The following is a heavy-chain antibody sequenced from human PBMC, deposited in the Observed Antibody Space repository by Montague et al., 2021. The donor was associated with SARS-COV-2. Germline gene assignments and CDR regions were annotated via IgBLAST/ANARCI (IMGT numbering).Heavy chain of an antibody. CDR1: GYSISSGYF. CDR3: ARAYCGGDCNYLYIWFDS. CDR2: IYHGGFT. V-gene: IGHV4-38-2*02. Sequence: SETLSLTCSVSGYSISSGYFWGWIRQPPGKGLGWIGAIYHGGFTXXNPXXXSRLTMSLDTSKNQFSLRLSSETAADTAIYYCARAYCGGDCNYLYIWFDSWGQGALVTVSS. D-gene: IGHD2-21*01. J-gene: IGHJ5*01.